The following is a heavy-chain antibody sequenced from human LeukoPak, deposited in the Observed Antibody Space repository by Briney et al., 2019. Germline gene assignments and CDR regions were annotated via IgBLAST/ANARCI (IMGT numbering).Heavy chain of an antibody. Sequence: PSETLSLTCAVYGGSFSGYYWSWIRQPPGKGLEWIGEINHSGSTNYNPSLKSRVTISVDTSKNQFSLKLSSVTAADTAVYYCARYTYSSSWYSNWFDPWGQGTLVTVSS. CDR1: GGSFSGYY. V-gene: IGHV4-34*01. J-gene: IGHJ5*02. CDR3: ARYTYSSSWYSNWFDP. CDR2: INHSGST. D-gene: IGHD6-13*01.